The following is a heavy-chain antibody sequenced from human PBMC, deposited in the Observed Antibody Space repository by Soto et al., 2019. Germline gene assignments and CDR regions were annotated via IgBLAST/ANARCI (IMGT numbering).Heavy chain of an antibody. CDR3: ASSGDYTRAFDY. CDR2: IYYSGST. D-gene: IGHD4-4*01. J-gene: IGHJ4*02. Sequence: SETLSLTCTVSGGSISSYYWSWIRQPPGKGLEWIGYIYYSGSTNYNPSLKSRVTISVDTSKNQFSLKLSSVTAADTAVYYCASSGDYTRAFDYWGQGTLVTVSS. V-gene: IGHV4-59*08. CDR1: GGSISSYY.